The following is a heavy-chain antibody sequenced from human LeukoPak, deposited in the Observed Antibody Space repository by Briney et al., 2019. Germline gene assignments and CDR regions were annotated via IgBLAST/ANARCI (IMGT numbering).Heavy chain of an antibody. V-gene: IGHV3-23*01. D-gene: IGHD6-6*01. CDR1: GFTFNSYA. Sequence: GGSLRLSCAASGFTFNSYAMSWVRRAPGKGLDWVSAISGSGGTTYYADSVKGRFTISRDNSKNTVSLQMNSLRVEDTATYYCAKELVGARPTNWFDSWGQGTLVTVSS. CDR2: ISGSGGTT. J-gene: IGHJ5*01. CDR3: AKELVGARPTNWFDS.